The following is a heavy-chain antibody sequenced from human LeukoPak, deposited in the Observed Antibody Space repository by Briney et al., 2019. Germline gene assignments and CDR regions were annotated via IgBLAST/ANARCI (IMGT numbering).Heavy chain of an antibody. CDR1: GFTFSSYE. J-gene: IGHJ6*04. CDR2: ISSSSSAI. V-gene: IGHV3-48*03. D-gene: IGHD3-10*02. Sequence: GGSLRLSCAASGFTFSSYEMNWVRQAPGKGLEWVSNISSSSSAIYYADSVKGRFTISRDIAKNSLDLQMNSLRAEDTAVYYCAELGITMIGGVWGKGTTVTISS. CDR3: AELGITMIGGV.